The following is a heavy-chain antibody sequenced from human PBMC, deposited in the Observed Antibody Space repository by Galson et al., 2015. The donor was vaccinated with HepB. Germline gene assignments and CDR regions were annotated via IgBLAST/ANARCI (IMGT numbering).Heavy chain of an antibody. Sequence: CAISGDSVSSNSVTWNWIRQSPSRGLEWLGRTYYRSEWYNDSALSVKSRISISPDTSKNQFSLQLNSVTPDDTAVYYCAKDRYFDWLPPDYWGQGTLVTVSS. CDR3: AKDRYFDWLPPDY. CDR2: TYYRSEWYN. V-gene: IGHV6-1*01. D-gene: IGHD3-9*01. CDR1: GDSVSSNSVT. J-gene: IGHJ4*02.